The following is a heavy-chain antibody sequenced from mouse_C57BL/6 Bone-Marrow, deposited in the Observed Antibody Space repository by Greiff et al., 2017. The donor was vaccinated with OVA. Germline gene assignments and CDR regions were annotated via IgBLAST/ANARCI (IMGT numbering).Heavy chain of an antibody. J-gene: IGHJ4*01. V-gene: IGHV1-72*01. D-gene: IGHD1-1*01. Sequence: QVQLKQPGAELVKPGASVKLSCKASGYTFTSYWMHWVKQRPGRGLEWIGRIDPNSGGTKYNEKFKSKATLTVDKPSSTAYMQLSSLTSEDSAVEDCARGDYALAMDYWGQGTSVTVSS. CDR3: ARGDYALAMDY. CDR2: IDPNSGGT. CDR1: GYTFTSYW.